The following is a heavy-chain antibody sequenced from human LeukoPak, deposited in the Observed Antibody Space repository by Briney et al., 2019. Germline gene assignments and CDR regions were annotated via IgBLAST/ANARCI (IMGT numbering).Heavy chain of an antibody. CDR2: IKQDGSEN. V-gene: IGHV3-7*01. Sequence: GGSLRLSCAASGFTLSSYWMTCVRQARGRGLEWVANIKQDGSENYNVDSVKGRFTISRDNSKSSLYLQMNSLRAEDTAVYYCARAAHGDYAYDSWGQGTLVTVSS. CDR3: ARAAHGDYAYDS. J-gene: IGHJ4*02. D-gene: IGHD4-17*01. CDR1: GFTLSSYW.